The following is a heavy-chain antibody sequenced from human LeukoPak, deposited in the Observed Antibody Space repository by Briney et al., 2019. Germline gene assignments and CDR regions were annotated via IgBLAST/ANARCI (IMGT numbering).Heavy chain of an antibody. V-gene: IGHV4-61*01. CDR1: GGSVSSGSYY. CDR2: IYYSGST. J-gene: IGHJ4*02. Sequence: KPSETLSLTCTVSGGSVSSGSYYWSWIRQPPGKGLEWIGYIYYSGSTNYNPSLKSRVTISVDTSKNQFSLKLSSVTAADTAVYYCSRENGASSPFGYWGQGILVTV. D-gene: IGHD2-8*01. CDR3: SRENGASSPFGY.